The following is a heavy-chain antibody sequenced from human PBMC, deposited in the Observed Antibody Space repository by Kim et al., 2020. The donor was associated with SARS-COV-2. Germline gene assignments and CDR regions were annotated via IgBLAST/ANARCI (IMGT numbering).Heavy chain of an antibody. Sequence: GESLKISCKGSGYSFTSYWIGWVRQMPGKGLEWMGIIYPGDSDTRYSPSFQGQVTISADKSISTAYLQWSSLKASDTAMYYCARSIAAAGERKSFWTSGSYYYYGMDVWGQGTTVTVSS. V-gene: IGHV5-51*01. CDR2: IYPGDSDT. J-gene: IGHJ6*02. D-gene: IGHD6-13*01. CDR3: ARSIAAAGERKSFWTSGSYYYYGMDV. CDR1: GYSFTSYW.